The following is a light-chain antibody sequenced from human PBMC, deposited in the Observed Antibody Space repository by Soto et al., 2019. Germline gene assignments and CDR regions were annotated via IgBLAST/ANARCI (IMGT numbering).Light chain of an antibody. CDR3: QQYGSSPIT. CDR1: ERVSSSY. CDR2: DAS. Sequence: IVLTQSPATMSLSPGERATLSYGASERVSSSYVAWYQMKAGLAPRLLIHDASTRASGIPDRFRGSKSGTDFTLTIRGLEPEDAALYYCQQYGSSPITFGQGTRLE. V-gene: IGKV3D-20*01. J-gene: IGKJ5*01.